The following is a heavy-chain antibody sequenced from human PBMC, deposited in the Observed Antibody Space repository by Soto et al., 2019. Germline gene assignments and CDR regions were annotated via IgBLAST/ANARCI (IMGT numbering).Heavy chain of an antibody. J-gene: IGHJ6*03. CDR3: ARKGAAASYAHYYMDV. Sequence: SETLSLTCAVYGGSFSGYYWSWIRQPPGKGLEWIGEIYHSGNTNYNPSLESRVTISVDTSRNRFSLNLTSATAADTAVYYCARKGAAASYAHYYMDVWGRGTAVTVSS. V-gene: IGHV4-34*01. D-gene: IGHD6-13*01. CDR2: IYHSGNT. CDR1: GGSFSGYY.